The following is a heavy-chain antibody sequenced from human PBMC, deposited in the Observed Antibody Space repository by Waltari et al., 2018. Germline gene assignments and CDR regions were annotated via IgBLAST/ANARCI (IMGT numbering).Heavy chain of an antibody. CDR3: ARDDFDSSSRRAFDV. D-gene: IGHD6-13*01. CDR2: VYHSETT. J-gene: IGHJ3*01. V-gene: IGHV4-39*07. Sequence: QMQLQESGPGLVKPSETLSLTCSVSGGSISSKSYYWGWIRQPPGKGLEWIGSVYHSETTYYNPSLKSRVAVSIDTSKNQFSLKLRSVTAADTAVYYCARDDFDSSSRRAFDVWGQGTMVTVSS. CDR1: GGSISSKSYY.